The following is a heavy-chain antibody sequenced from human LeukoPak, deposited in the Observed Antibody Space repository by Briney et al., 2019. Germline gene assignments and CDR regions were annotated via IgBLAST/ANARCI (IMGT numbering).Heavy chain of an antibody. CDR3: AKDLGGSGSYPTYYFDC. D-gene: IGHD3-10*01. J-gene: IGHJ4*02. CDR2: ISGSGGST. CDR1: GYSISSGYY. Sequence: PSETLSLTCTVSGYSISSGYYWGWIRQPPGKGLEWVSAISGSGGSTYYADSVRGRFTISRDSSKNTLYLQMNSLRAEDTAVYYCAKDLGGSGSYPTYYFDCWGQGTLVTVSS. V-gene: IGHV3-23*01.